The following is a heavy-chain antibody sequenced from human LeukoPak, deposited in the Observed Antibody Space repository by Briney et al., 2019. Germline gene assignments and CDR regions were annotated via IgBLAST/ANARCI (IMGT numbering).Heavy chain of an antibody. CDR2: INPNSGGT. CDR1: GYTFTGYY. CDR3: ARSACTNGVCYDIYYYYGMDV. D-gene: IGHD2-8*01. J-gene: IGHJ6*02. V-gene: IGHV1-2*06. Sequence: GASVKVSCKASGYTFTGYYMHWVRQAPGQGLEWMGRINPNSGGTNYAQKFQGRVTMTRDTSISTAYMELSRLRSDDTAVYYCARSACTNGVCYDIYYYYGMDVWGQGTTVTVSS.